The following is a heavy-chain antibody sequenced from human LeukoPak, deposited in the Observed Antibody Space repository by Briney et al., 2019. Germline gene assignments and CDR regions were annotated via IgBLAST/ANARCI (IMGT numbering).Heavy chain of an antibody. V-gene: IGHV3-21*01. CDR3: ARDTLEYSNSPDALDI. J-gene: IGHJ3*02. CDR2: ISSSSSYI. CDR1: GFTFSSYS. D-gene: IGHD4-23*01. Sequence: GGSLRLSCAASGFTFSSYSMNWVRQAPGKGLEWVSSISSSSSYIYYADSVKGRFTISRDNAKNSLYMQMESLRDEDTAIYYCARDTLEYSNSPDALDIWGQGTMVTVSS.